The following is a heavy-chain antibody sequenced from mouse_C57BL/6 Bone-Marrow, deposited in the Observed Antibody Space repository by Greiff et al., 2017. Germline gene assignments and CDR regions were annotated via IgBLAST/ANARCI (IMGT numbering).Heavy chain of an antibody. D-gene: IGHD1-1*01. J-gene: IGHJ3*01. CDR3: ARSPRYYYGSSQFAY. V-gene: IGHV1-26*01. Sequence: VQLQQSGPELVKPGASVKISCKASGYTFTDYYMNWVKQSHGKSLEWIGDINPNNGGTSYNQKFKGKATLTVDKSSSTAYMELRSLTSEDSAVYYWARSPRYYYGSSQFAYWGQGTLVTVSA. CDR2: INPNNGGT. CDR1: GYTFTDYY.